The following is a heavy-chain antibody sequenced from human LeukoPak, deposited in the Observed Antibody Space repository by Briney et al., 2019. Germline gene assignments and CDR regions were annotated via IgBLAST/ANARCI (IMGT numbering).Heavy chain of an antibody. CDR3: AKDRGVAARPTFVDY. V-gene: IGHV3-30*02. Sequence: GGSLRLSCAASGFTFSSYGMHWVRQALGKGLEWVAFIRYDGSNKYYADSVKGRFTISRDNSKNTLYLQMNSLRAEDTAVYYCAKDRGVAARPTFVDYWGQGTLVTVSS. CDR1: GFTFSSYG. J-gene: IGHJ4*02. D-gene: IGHD6-6*01. CDR2: IRYDGSNK.